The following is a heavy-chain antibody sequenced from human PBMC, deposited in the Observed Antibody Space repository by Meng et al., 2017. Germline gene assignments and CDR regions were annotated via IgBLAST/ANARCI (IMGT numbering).Heavy chain of an antibody. J-gene: IGHJ6*02. CDR2: IRSSSSYI. D-gene: IGHD1-14*01. Sequence: GGSLRLSCAASGFTFSSYSMNWVRQAPGKGLEWVSSIRSSSSYIYYADSVKGRFTISRDNAKNSLYLQMNSLRAEDTAVYYCARDTLTEEKYYYYGMDVWGQGTTVTVSS. CDR3: ARDTLTEEKYYYYGMDV. CDR1: GFTFSSYS. V-gene: IGHV3-21*01.